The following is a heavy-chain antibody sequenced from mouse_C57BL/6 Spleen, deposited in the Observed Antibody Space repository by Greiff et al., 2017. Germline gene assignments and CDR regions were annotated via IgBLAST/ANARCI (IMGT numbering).Heavy chain of an antibody. CDR1: GYTFTSYW. V-gene: IGHV1-72*01. CDR3: ARYFTTVVEGHWYFDV. Sequence: QVQLQQPGAELVKPGASVKLSCKASGYTFTSYWMHWVKQRPGRGLEWIGRIEPNSGGTKYNEKFKSKATLTVDKPSSTAYMQLSSLTSEDSAVYYWARYFTTVVEGHWYFDVWGTGTTGTVSS. D-gene: IGHD1-1*01. J-gene: IGHJ1*03. CDR2: IEPNSGGT.